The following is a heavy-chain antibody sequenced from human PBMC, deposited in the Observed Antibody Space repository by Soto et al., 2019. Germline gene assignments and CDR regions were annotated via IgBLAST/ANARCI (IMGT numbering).Heavy chain of an antibody. Sequence: SQTLSLTCAISGDSVSSNSATWNWIRQSPSRGLEWLGRTYYRSKWYNEYAVSVKSRVTINPDTSKNQFSLQLTSVTPDDTAVYYCTRALNWGSLGMDFWGQGTPVTVSS. CDR2: TYYRSKWYN. CDR1: GDSVSSNSAT. V-gene: IGHV6-1*01. CDR3: TRALNWGSLGMDF. D-gene: IGHD7-27*01. J-gene: IGHJ6*02.